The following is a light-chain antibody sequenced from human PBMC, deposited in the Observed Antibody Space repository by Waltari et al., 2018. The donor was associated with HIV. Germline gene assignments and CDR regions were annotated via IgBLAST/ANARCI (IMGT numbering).Light chain of an antibody. J-gene: IGLJ3*02. CDR3: MIWHSSAWV. Sequence: QAVLTQPASLPASPGTSASPTCRLRSGTTVDTHRIYWYQPKPGSPPQYLLKYKSDSDRQQGSGVPSRFSGSKDASANAGILLISGLQSEDEADYYCMIWHSSAWVFGGGTKLTVL. V-gene: IGLV5-45*01. CDR1: SGTTVDTHR. CDR2: YKSDSDR.